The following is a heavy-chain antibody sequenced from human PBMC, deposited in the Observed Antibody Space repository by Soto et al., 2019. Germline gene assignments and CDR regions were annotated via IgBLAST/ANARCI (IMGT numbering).Heavy chain of an antibody. CDR3: ARGECSSNYCFTRWALDI. Sequence: GSLRLACAASGFTFSSYSMNWIRQTPGKGLEWIGEINHSGSTNYKPSLKSRVSISADTSKKQFSLNLTSVTAAETAVYYCARGECSSNYCFTRWALDIWGQGTVVTVSS. D-gene: IGHD2-2*01. V-gene: IGHV4-34*01. J-gene: IGHJ3*02. CDR1: GFTFSSYS. CDR2: INHSGST.